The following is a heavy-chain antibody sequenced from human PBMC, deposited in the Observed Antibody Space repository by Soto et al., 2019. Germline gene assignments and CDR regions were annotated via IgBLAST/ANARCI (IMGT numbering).Heavy chain of an antibody. CDR2: ISAYNGNT. D-gene: IGHD6-19*01. CDR3: ARVDPPGYSSGWCDY. CDR1: GYTFTSYG. Sequence: GASVKVSCKASGYTFTSYGISWVRQAPGQGLEWMGWISAYNGNTNYAQKLQGRVTMTTDTSTSTAYMELRSLRSDDTAVYYCARVDPPGYSSGWCDYWGQGTLVTVSS. J-gene: IGHJ4*02. V-gene: IGHV1-18*01.